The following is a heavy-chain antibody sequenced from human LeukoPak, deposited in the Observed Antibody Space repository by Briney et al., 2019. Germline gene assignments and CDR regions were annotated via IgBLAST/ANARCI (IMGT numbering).Heavy chain of an antibody. CDR3: ARHYRPTVTSRKDGDAFDI. V-gene: IGHV1-69*02. Sequence: GASVKVSCKASGYTFTGYYMHWVRQAPGQGLEWMGRIIPILGIANYAQKFQGRVTITADKSTSTAYMELSSLRSEDTAVYYCARHYRPTVTSRKDGDAFDIWGQGTMVTVSS. CDR1: GYTFTGYY. J-gene: IGHJ3*02. CDR2: IIPILGIA. D-gene: IGHD4-17*01.